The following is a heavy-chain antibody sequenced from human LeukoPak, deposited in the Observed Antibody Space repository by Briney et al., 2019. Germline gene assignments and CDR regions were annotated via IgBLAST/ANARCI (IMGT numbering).Heavy chain of an antibody. Sequence: GGSLRLSCAASGFTFSTYAMSWVRQAPGKGLEWVSAISGSGGGTYYADSVKGRFTISRDNSKNTLYLQMNSLRAEDTAVYYCWRTPQDILTCLFYFDFWGQGNLVTVSS. CDR1: GFTFSTYA. J-gene: IGHJ4*02. CDR3: WRTPQDILTCLFYFDF. V-gene: IGHV3-23*01. D-gene: IGHD3-9*01. CDR2: ISGSGGGT.